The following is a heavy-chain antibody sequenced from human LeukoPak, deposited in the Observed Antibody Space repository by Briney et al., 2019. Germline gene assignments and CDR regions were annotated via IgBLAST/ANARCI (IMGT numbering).Heavy chain of an antibody. CDR2: INPDNGGT. CDR3: TREARVGNWFDP. CDR1: GYTFTDYY. V-gene: IGHV1-2*02. Sequence: ASVTVSCRASGYTFTDYYIHWVRQAPGQGLEWMGWINPDNGGTNYAQKFQGRVTMTRDTSIRTVYMDLSRLRSDDTAVFYCTREARVGNWFDPWGQGTQVTVSS. J-gene: IGHJ5*02. D-gene: IGHD2-2*01.